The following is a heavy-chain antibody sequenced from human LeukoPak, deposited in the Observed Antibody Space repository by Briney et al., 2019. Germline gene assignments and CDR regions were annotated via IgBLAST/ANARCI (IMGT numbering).Heavy chain of an antibody. CDR2: FDPEDGET. J-gene: IGHJ3*02. CDR1: GYTLTELS. Sequence: GASVKVSCKVSGYTLTELSMHWVRQAPGKGLEWMGGFDPEDGETIYAQKFQGRVTMTRDTSTSTVYMELSSLRSEDTAVYYCARVGLGAFDIWGQGTMVTVSS. CDR3: ARVGLGAFDI. D-gene: IGHD1-26*01. V-gene: IGHV1-24*01.